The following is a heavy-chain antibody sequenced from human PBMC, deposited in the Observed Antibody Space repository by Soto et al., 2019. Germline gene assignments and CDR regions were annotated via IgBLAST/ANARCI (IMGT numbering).Heavy chain of an antibody. CDR3: ARGVSNSGAYYTGPSAYDL. D-gene: IGHD3-10*01. J-gene: IGHJ3*01. Sequence: QVQLVQSGAVVKKPGSSVEVSCKASGGTFNGYGISWVRQAPGQGLEWMGGTVPVFDTSKYAPRFQGRVKITADNSTSTAYMELRSVRSEDTAIYFCARGVSNSGAYYTGPSAYDLWGQGTLVIVSS. V-gene: IGHV1-69*06. CDR1: GGTFNGYG. CDR2: TVPVFDTS.